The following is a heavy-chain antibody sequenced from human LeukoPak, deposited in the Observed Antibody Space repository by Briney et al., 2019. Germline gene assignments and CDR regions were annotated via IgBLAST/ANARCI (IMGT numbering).Heavy chain of an antibody. J-gene: IGHJ6*03. CDR3: ARSHTAMVTYLYYYMDV. D-gene: IGHD5-18*01. CDR2: INPSGGST. CDR1: GYTFTSYY. Sequence: ASVKVSCKASGYTFTSYYMHWVRQAPGQGLEWMGIINPSGGSTNYAQKFQGRVTITTDESTSTAYMELSSLRSEDTAVYYCARSHTAMVTYLYYYMDVWGKGTTVTVSS. V-gene: IGHV1-46*01.